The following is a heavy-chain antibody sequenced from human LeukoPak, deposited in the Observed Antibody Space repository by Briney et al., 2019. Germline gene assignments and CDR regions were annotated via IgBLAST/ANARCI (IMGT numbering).Heavy chain of an antibody. CDR1: GFTFGDYA. CDR2: IRSKAYGGTT. V-gene: IGHV3-49*04. D-gene: IGHD3-22*01. CDR3: TREAYYYDSSGYPDY. Sequence: GGSLRLSCTASGFTFGDYAMSWVRQAPGKGLEWVGFIRSKAYGGTTEYAASVKGRFTISRDDSKSIAYLQMSSLKTEDTAVYYCTREAYYYDSSGYPDYWGQGTLVTVSS. J-gene: IGHJ4*02.